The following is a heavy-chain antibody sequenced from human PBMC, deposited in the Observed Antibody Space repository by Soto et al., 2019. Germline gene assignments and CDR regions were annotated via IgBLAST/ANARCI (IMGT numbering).Heavy chain of an antibody. J-gene: IGHJ5*02. D-gene: IGHD6-19*01. CDR1: GGTVASSHW. CDR3: AREFVAAGGNNFFDP. CDR2: VYHPGDT. V-gene: IGHV4-4*02. Sequence: SETLSLTCGVSGGTVASSHWWSRIRQSPGRGLEWIGNVYHPGDTNFNPSLQSRVTFSVDKSNNQFSLRLTSVTAADTAVYFCAREFVAAGGNNFFDPWGPGTLVT.